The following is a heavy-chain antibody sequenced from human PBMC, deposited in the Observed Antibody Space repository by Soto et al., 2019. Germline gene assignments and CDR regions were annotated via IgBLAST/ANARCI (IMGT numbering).Heavy chain of an antibody. CDR2: TYYRSRFFS. D-gene: IGHD3-10*01. CDR3: VRDRYSSSGWFDP. J-gene: IGHJ5*02. V-gene: IGHV6-1*01. CDR1: GDSVSSYSAA. Sequence: SQTLSLTCAISGDSVSSYSAAWNWIRQSPSGGLEWLGRTYYRSRFFSDYAESVKSRIIINPDTSKNQFSLQLKSVTPEDTAVYYCVRDRYSSSGWFDPWGQGTPVTVST.